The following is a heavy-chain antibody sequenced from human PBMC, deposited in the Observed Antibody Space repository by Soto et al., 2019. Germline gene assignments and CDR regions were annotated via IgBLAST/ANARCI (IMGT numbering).Heavy chain of an antibody. V-gene: IGHV4-31*03. CDR3: ARAGIAAAGTSYYYYGMDV. J-gene: IGHJ6*02. Sequence: QVQLQESGPGLVKPSQTLSLTCTVSGGSISSGGYYWSWIRQHPGKGLEWIGYIYYSGSTYYNPSLKSRVTISVDTSKNQFSLKLSSVTAADTAVYCCARAGIAAAGTSYYYYGMDVWGQGTTVTVSS. CDR1: GGSISSGGYY. CDR2: IYYSGST. D-gene: IGHD6-13*01.